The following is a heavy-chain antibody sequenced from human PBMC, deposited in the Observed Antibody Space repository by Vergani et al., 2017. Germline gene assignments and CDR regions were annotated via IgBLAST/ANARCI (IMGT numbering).Heavy chain of an antibody. Sequence: QVQLVESGGGVVQPGRSLRLSCAASGFTFSSYAMHWVRQAPGKGLEWVAVISYDGSNKYYADSVTGRFTISRDNSKNTLYLQMNSLRAEDTAVYYCARGRDIVVVPAAMEVDYWGQGTLVTVSS. J-gene: IGHJ4*02. CDR3: ARGRDIVVVPAAMEVDY. CDR2: ISYDGSNK. V-gene: IGHV3-30-3*01. D-gene: IGHD2-2*01. CDR1: GFTFSSYA.